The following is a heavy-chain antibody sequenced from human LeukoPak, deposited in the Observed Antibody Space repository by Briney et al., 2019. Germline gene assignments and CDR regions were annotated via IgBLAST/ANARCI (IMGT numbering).Heavy chain of an antibody. CDR1: GFTFSSYA. D-gene: IGHD2-21*01. J-gene: IGHJ4*02. CDR3: AKRGVVIRVFLVGFHKEASYFDS. Sequence: WGSLRLSCEASGFTFSSYAMTWVRQAPGKGLDWVATITASGSSTFHADSVKGRFTISRDNSKNTLYLLVDSLRAADTAVYFCAKRGVVIRVFLVGFHKEASYFDSWGQGALVTVSS. V-gene: IGHV3-23*01. CDR2: ITASGSST.